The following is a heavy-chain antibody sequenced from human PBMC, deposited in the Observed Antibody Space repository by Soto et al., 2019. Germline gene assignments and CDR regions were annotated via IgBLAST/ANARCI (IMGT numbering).Heavy chain of an antibody. V-gene: IGHV3-7*01. D-gene: IGHD2-2*01. CDR2: IKQDGSEK. CDR1: GFTFSSYW. Sequence: GGSLRLSCAASGFTFSSYWMSWVRQAPGKGLEWVANIKQDGSEKYYVDSVKGRFTISRDNAKNSLYLQMNSLRAEDTAVYYCARQWGLGCSSTSCYHRYYYYYMDVWGKGTTVTVSS. CDR3: ARQWGLGCSSTSCYHRYYYYYMDV. J-gene: IGHJ6*03.